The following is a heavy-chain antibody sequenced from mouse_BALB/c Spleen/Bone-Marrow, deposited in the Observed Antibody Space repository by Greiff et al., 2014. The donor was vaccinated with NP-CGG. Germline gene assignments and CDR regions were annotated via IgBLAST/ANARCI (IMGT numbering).Heavy chain of an antibody. Sequence: QVQLKQSGPGLVAPSQILSITCTVSGFSLTSFGVHWVRQPPGKGLEWLGVIWAGGSTNYNSALMSRLSISKDNSKSQVFLKMNNLQTDDTAMYYCARIPPATGAMDYWGQGTSVTVSS. D-gene: IGHD1-2*01. J-gene: IGHJ4*01. V-gene: IGHV2-9*02. CDR3: ARIPPATGAMDY. CDR1: GFSLTSFG. CDR2: IWAGGST.